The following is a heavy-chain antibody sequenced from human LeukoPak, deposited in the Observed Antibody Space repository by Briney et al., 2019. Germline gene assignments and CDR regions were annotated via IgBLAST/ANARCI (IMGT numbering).Heavy chain of an antibody. CDR1: GFTFSSYA. CDR2: ISYDGSNK. J-gene: IGHJ3*02. V-gene: IGHV3-30-3*01. Sequence: PGGSLRLSCAASGFTFSSYAMHWVRQAPGKGLEWVAVISYDGSNKYYADSMKGRFTISRDNSKNTLYLQMNSLRAEDTAVYYCARVGWGTHYYDSSGYGFDIWGQGTMVTVSS. D-gene: IGHD3-22*01. CDR3: ARVGWGTHYYDSSGYGFDI.